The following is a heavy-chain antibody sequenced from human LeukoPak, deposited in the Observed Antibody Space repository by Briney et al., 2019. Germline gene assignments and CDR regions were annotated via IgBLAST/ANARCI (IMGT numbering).Heavy chain of an antibody. J-gene: IGHJ4*02. CDR2: INSDGSWT. CDR3: VSFYETY. D-gene: IGHD2-2*01. CDR1: GFTFSSYA. Sequence: GGSLRLSCAASGFTFSSYAMHWVRQAPGKGLVWVSHINSDGSWTGYADSVKGRFTISKDNAKNTVYLQMNNLRAEDTAVYYCVSFYETYWGRGTLVTVSS. V-gene: IGHV3-74*01.